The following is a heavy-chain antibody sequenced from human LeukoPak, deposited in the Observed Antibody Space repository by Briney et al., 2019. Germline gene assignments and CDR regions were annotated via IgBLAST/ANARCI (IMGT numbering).Heavy chain of an antibody. CDR1: GYTFTGYY. CDR2: INPNSGGT. V-gene: IGHV1-2*06. Sequence: GASVKVSSKASGYTFTGYYMHWVRQAPGQGLEWMGRINPNSGGTNYAQKFQGRVTMTRDTSISTAYMELSRLRSDDTAVYYCARIGEVGYYDSSGRGDAFDIWGQGTMVTVSS. D-gene: IGHD3-22*01. J-gene: IGHJ3*02. CDR3: ARIGEVGYYDSSGRGDAFDI.